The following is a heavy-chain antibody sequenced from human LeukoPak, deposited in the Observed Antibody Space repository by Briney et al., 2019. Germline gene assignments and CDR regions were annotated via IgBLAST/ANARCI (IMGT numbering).Heavy chain of an antibody. V-gene: IGHV3-30*02. CDR2: IEHDGSKL. Sequence: GGSLRLSCAASGFTFSGNNMHWVRQTPGKGLEWVAFIEHDGSKLYYADSVKGRFTISRDNSKNTLYLQMNSLRAEDTAVYYCANPLVVVPAEIDYYYYGMDVWGQGTTVTVSS. D-gene: IGHD2-2*01. J-gene: IGHJ6*02. CDR3: ANPLVVVPAEIDYYYYGMDV. CDR1: GFTFSGNN.